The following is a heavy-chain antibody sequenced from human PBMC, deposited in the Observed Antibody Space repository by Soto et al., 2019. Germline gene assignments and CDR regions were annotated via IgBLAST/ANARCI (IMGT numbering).Heavy chain of an antibody. J-gene: IGHJ6*02. CDR3: MRDRRVGNYDSSGYYYYYGMDV. D-gene: IGHD3-22*01. CDR1: AGSIRRYY. Sequence: SETLSLTCTVPAGSIRRYYWCWIPQPPGKGPEWIGYLYYSGSTNYNPSLKSRVTISVDTSKNQFSLKLSSVTAADTSVYYCMRDRRVGNYDSSGYYYYYGMDVWGQGTTVTVSS. CDR2: LYYSGST. V-gene: IGHV4-59*01.